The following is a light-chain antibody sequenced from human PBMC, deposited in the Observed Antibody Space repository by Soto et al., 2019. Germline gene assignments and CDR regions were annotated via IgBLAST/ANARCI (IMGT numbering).Light chain of an antibody. J-gene: IGKJ4*01. CDR3: QQYSSIPLT. CDR2: WAS. CDR1: QNIFYSSNNKNY. V-gene: IGKV4-1*01. Sequence: DIVMTQSPDSLAVSLGERATINCKSSQNIFYSSNNKNYLAWYQQKPGQPPKLLIYWASTRESGVPDRFSGSGSGTDFTLTISSLQAEDVAVYYCQQYSSIPLTFGGGTKVEIK.